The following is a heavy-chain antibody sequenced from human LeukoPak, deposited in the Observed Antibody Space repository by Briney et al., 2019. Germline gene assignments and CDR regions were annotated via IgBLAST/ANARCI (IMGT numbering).Heavy chain of an antibody. J-gene: IGHJ5*02. CDR3: ARGPLGGYCSSTSCWGNWFDP. CDR2: MNPNSGNT. Sequence: ASVKVSCKASGYTFTSYDINWVRQATGQGLEWMGWMNPNSGNTGYAQKFQGRVTITRNTSISTAYMELSSLRSEDTAVYYCARGPLGGYCSSTSCWGNWFDPWGQGTLVTVSS. D-gene: IGHD2-2*01. V-gene: IGHV1-8*03. CDR1: GYTFTSYD.